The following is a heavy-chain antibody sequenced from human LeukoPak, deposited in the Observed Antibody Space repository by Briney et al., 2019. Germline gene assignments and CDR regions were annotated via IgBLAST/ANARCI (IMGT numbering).Heavy chain of an antibody. CDR1: GYTFTSYD. CDR2: MNPNSGNT. D-gene: IGHD2-2*01. Sequence: VASVKVSCKASGYTFTSYDINWVRQATGQGLEWMGWMNPNSGNTGYAQKFQGRVTMTRNTSISTAYMELSSLRSEDTAVYYCAGPYQLPHDAFDIWGQGTMVTVSS. CDR3: AGPYQLPHDAFDI. V-gene: IGHV1-8*01. J-gene: IGHJ3*02.